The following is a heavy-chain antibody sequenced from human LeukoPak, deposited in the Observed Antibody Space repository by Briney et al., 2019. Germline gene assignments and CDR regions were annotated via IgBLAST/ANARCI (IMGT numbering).Heavy chain of an antibody. Sequence: ASVKVSCKASGYTFTSYGISWVRQAPGQGLEWMGWISAYNGNTNYAQKLQGRVTMTTDTSTSTAYMELRSLRSDETAVYYCAREGYYYDSSGYSLYYFDYWGQGNLVTVSS. V-gene: IGHV1-18*01. J-gene: IGHJ4*02. D-gene: IGHD3-22*01. CDR2: ISAYNGNT. CDR3: AREGYYYDSSGYSLYYFDY. CDR1: GYTFTSYG.